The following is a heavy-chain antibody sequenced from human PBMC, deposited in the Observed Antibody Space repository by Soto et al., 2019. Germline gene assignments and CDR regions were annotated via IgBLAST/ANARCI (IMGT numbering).Heavy chain of an antibody. CDR2: ISGSGGST. V-gene: IGHV3-23*01. CDR3: AKELYCSGGSCSNTPFDY. D-gene: IGHD2-15*01. CDR1: GFTFSSYA. Sequence: GGSLRLSCAASGFTFSSYAMSWVRQAPGKGLEWVSAISGSGGSTYYADSVKDRFTISRDNSKNTLYLQMNSLRAEDTAVYYCAKELYCSGGSCSNTPFDYWGQGTLVTVSS. J-gene: IGHJ4*02.